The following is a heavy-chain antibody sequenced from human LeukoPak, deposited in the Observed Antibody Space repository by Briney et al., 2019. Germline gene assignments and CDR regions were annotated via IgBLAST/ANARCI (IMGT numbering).Heavy chain of an antibody. Sequence: GGSLRLSCAASGFTFSDYYMSWIRQVPGKGLEGVSYIGLTDTTIYYADSLKGRFAISRDNAKNSLYLHTHGLRAEDTAIYYCARLKLGYWYFDLWGRGTLLTVSS. J-gene: IGHJ2*01. CDR1: GFTFSDYY. CDR2: IGLTDTTI. V-gene: IGHV3-11*01. D-gene: IGHD7-27*01. CDR3: ARLKLGYWYFDL.